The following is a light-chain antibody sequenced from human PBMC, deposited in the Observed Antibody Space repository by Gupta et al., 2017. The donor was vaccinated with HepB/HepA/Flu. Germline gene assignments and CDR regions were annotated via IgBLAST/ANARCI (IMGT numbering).Light chain of an antibody. CDR3: QQRSNWPPWT. V-gene: IGKV3-11*01. CDR1: QSISSY. CDR2: EAS. Sequence: EIVLTQSPATLSLPPGERATLSCRASQSISSYLAWYQQKPGQAPRLLIYEASNRATGIPARFSGSGSGTDFTLTISSLEPEDFAVYYCQQRSNWPPWTFGQGTKVEIK. J-gene: IGKJ1*01.